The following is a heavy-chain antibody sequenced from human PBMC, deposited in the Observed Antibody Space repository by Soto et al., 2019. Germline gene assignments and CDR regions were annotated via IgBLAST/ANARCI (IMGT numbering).Heavy chain of an antibody. CDR1: GFSFSSYW. Sequence: GGSLSLSCAASGFSFSSYWMSWVRQAPGKGLEWVANIKQDGSEKYYVDSVKGRFTISRDNAKNSLYLQMNSLRAEDTAVYYCARDQMVYYDFWSGYSNNWFDPWGQGTLVTVSS. V-gene: IGHV3-7*01. D-gene: IGHD3-3*01. J-gene: IGHJ5*02. CDR2: IKQDGSEK. CDR3: ARDQMVYYDFWSGYSNNWFDP.